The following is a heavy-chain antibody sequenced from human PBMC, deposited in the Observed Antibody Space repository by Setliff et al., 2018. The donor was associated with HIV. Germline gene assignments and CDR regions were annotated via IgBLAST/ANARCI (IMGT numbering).Heavy chain of an antibody. CDR3: ARGYGAFDI. Sequence: SVKVSCKASGGTFSIYAISWVRQAPGQGLEWMGGIIPILGMSIYAQKFQGRVTITADESTSTAYMELSSLRSDDTAVYYCARGYGAFDIWGQGTMVTVSS. J-gene: IGHJ3*02. D-gene: IGHD4-17*01. CDR1: GGTFSIYA. CDR2: IIPILGMS. V-gene: IGHV1-69*10.